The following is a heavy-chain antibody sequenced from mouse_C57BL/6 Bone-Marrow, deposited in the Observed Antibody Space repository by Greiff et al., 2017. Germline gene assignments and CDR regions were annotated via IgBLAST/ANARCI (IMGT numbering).Heavy chain of an antibody. J-gene: IGHJ3*01. CDR3: ARRDYGYEGFAY. CDR2: IYPSDSET. CDR1: GYTFPSYW. Sequence: QVQLQQPGAELVRPGSSVKLSCKASGYTFPSYWMDWVKQRPGQGLEWIGNIYPSDSETHYNQKFKDKATLTVDKSSSTAYMQLSSLTSEDSAVYYCARRDYGYEGFAYWGQGTLVTVSA. D-gene: IGHD2-2*01. V-gene: IGHV1-61*01.